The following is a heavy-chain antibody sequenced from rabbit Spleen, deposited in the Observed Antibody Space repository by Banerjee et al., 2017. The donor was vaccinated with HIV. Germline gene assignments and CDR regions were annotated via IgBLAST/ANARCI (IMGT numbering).Heavy chain of an antibody. D-gene: IGHD1-1*01. CDR1: GLDFSSSYW. V-gene: IGHV1S45*01. J-gene: IGHJ6*01. CDR3: RRDPYYNDVWGKDL. CDR2: IYTGDSNT. Sequence: QQQLEEYGGDLVQPEGSLTLTCKASGLDFSSSYWIWWVRQAPGKGLEWIAYIYTGDSNTAYASWAKGRFTISKASTTTVTLQMTSLTAADTATYFCRRDPYYNDVWGKDLWGPGTLVTVS.